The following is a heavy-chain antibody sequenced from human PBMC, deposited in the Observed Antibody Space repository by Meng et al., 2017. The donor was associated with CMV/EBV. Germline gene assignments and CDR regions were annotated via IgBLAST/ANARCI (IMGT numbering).Heavy chain of an antibody. J-gene: IGHJ4*02. Sequence: QVQLQDSGPGLVNPSQPLSLTCTVSGGSISSGDYYWSWIRQPPGKGLEWIGYIYYSGSTYYNPSLKSRVTISVDTSKNQFSLKLSSVTAADTAVYYCARVGRTSCYDYWGQGTLVTVSS. CDR3: ARVGRTSCYDY. CDR1: GGSISSGDYY. V-gene: IGHV4-30-4*08. CDR2: IYYSGST. D-gene: IGHD2-2*01.